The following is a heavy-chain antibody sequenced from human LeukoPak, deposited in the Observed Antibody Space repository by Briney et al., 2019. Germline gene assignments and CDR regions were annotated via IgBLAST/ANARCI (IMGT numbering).Heavy chain of an antibody. J-gene: IGHJ6*02. CDR3: AKDTDRDGYYYYYGMDV. CDR1: AFTFSLYA. Sequence: GGSLRLSCVGSAFTFSLYAMTWVRQAPGKGLEWVSGISASGESTYYADSVKGRLTISRDNSKNTLYLQMNSLRAEDTAVYYCAKDTDRDGYYYYYGMDVWGQGTTVTVSS. D-gene: IGHD1-14*01. V-gene: IGHV3-23*01. CDR2: ISASGEST.